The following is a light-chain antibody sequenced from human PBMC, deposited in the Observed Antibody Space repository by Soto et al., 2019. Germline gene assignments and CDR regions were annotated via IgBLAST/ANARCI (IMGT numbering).Light chain of an antibody. J-gene: IGKJ1*01. Sequence: DIVMTQSPDSLAVSLGERATINCKSSQSVLYSSNNNNYLAWYQQKPGQPPRLLIYWASTRESGVPDRFSGSGSGTDFTLTISSLQSEDFAVYYCQQYNNWPPWTFGQGTKVDIK. V-gene: IGKV4-1*01. CDR1: QSVLYSSNNNNY. CDR2: WAS. CDR3: QQYNNWPPWT.